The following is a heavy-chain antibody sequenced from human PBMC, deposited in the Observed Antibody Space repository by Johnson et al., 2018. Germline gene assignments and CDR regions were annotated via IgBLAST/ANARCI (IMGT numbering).Heavy chain of an antibody. J-gene: IGHJ6*02. CDR2: ISSRGSTI. Sequence: VESGRSLRLSCAASRFTFNYYYMTWIRQAPGKGLECVSYISSRGSTIYYADSLKGRFTLSWDNAKNSLYLQTNSLRDEDTAVFYCARVGYGKYAMDVWGQGTTVTVS. CDR1: RFTFNYYY. V-gene: IGHV3-11*04. CDR3: ARVGYGKYAMDV. D-gene: IGHD1-1*01.